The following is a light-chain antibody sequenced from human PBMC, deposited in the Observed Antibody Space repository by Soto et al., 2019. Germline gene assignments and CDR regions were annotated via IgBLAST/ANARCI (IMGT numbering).Light chain of an antibody. CDR3: SSYTSGPTAA. Sequence: QSVLTQPASVSGSPGQSITISCTGTTSDVGGYNFVSWYQQHPGKAPKLLIYGVTDRPSGVSNRFSGSKSGNTASLTISGLQAEDEADYYCSSYTSGPTAAFGPGPNSPS. V-gene: IGLV2-14*01. J-gene: IGLJ1*01. CDR1: TSDVGGYNF. CDR2: GVT.